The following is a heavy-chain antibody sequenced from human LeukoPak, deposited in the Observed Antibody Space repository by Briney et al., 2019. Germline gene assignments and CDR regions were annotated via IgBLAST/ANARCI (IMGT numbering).Heavy chain of an antibody. CDR3: AKDAGYYDNSYYYSAFDY. J-gene: IGHJ4*02. V-gene: IGHV3-30*04. CDR2: ISYDGSNK. CDR1: GFTFSSYA. Sequence: GRSLRLSCAASGFTFSSYAMHWVRQAPGKGLEWVAVISYDGSNKYYADSVKGRFTISRDNSKNTLYLQMNSLRAEDTAVYYCAKDAGYYDNSYYYSAFDYWGQGTLVTVSS. D-gene: IGHD3-22*01.